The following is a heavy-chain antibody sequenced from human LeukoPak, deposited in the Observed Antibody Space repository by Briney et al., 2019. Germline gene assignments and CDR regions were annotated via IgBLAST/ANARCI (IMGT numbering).Heavy chain of an antibody. CDR2: ISSSSSYI. J-gene: IGHJ4*02. Sequence: PGGSLRLSCAASGFTFSSYSMNWVRQAPGKGLEWVSSISSSSSYIYYADSVKGRFTISRNNAKNSLYLQMNSLRAEDTAVYYWAREMSSSSGFDFWDQGTLVTVSA. D-gene: IGHD6-6*01. CDR1: GFTFSSYS. CDR3: AREMSSSSGFDF. V-gene: IGHV3-21*01.